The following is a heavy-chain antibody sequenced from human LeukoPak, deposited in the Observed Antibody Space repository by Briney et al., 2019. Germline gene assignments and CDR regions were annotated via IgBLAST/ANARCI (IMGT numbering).Heavy chain of an antibody. CDR2: ISGSGGST. CDR1: GFTFSTFA. D-gene: IGHD4-17*01. J-gene: IGHJ4*02. Sequence: GGSLRLSCAASGFTFSTFAMSWVRQTPGKGLEWVSAISGSGGSTYYADSVKGRFTISRDNSKNTLYLQMNSLRAEDTAVYYCAKHYGDLHIDYWGQGTLVTVSS. CDR3: AKHYGDLHIDY. V-gene: IGHV3-23*01.